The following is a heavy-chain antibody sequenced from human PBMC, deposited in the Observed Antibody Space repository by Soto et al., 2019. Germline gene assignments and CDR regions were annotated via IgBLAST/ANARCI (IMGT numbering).Heavy chain of an antibody. CDR3: ARLTPQWPYLDY. CDR2: IYYRGST. CDR1: GGSISGYY. Sequence: PSETLSLTCTVSGGSISGYYWSWILQPPGKGLEWIGYIYYRGSTHYNPSLKSRVTISVDTSKNQFSLNLSSVTAADTAVYFCARLTPQWPYLDYWGQGTLVTVSS. J-gene: IGHJ4*02. D-gene: IGHD6-19*01. V-gene: IGHV4-59*08.